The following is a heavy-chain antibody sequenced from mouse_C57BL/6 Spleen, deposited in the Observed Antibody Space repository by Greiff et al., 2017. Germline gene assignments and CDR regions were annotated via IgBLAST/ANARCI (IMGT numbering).Heavy chain of an antibody. J-gene: IGHJ2*01. CDR1: GYTFTDYE. V-gene: IGHV1-15*01. CDR2: IDPENGGT. Sequence: VQLQQSGAELVRPGASVTLSCKASGYTFTDYEMHWVKQTPVHGLEWIGAIDPENGGTAYNQKFKGKAILTADKSSSTAYMQLRSLTSEDSAVYYCTRAGDCWGQGTTLTVAS. CDR3: TRAGDC.